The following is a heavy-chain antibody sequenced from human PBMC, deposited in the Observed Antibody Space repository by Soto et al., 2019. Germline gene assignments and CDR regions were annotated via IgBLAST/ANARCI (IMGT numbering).Heavy chain of an antibody. V-gene: IGHV1-69*12. J-gene: IGHJ2*01. CDR3: ARVLGFCRCGSCYSYGYFDL. D-gene: IGHD2-15*01. Sequence: QVQLVQSGAEVKKPGSSVKVSCKASGGTFSSYAISWVRQAPGQGLEWMGGIIPIFGTANYAQKFQGRVTITADESTSTAYMELSRLRSEGTAVDFCARVLGFCRCGSCYSYGYFDLWGRGTLGTVSS. CDR1: GGTFSSYA. CDR2: IIPIFGTA.